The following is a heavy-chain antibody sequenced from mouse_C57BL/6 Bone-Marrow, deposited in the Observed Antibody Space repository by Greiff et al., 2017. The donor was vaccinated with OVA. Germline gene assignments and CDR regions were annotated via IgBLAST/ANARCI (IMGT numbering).Heavy chain of an antibody. Sequence: ESGPGLVKPSQSLSLTCSVTGYSITSGYYWNWIRQFPGNKLEWMGYISYDGSNNYNPSLKNRISFTRDTSKNQCFLKLNSVTTEDTATYYCARDYWYFDVWGTGTTVTVSS. CDR2: ISYDGSN. V-gene: IGHV3-6*01. CDR1: GYSITSGYY. J-gene: IGHJ1*03. CDR3: ARDYWYFDV.